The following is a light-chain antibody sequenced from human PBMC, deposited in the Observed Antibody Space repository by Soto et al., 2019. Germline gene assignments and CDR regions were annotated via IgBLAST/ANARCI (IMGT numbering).Light chain of an antibody. J-gene: IGKJ1*01. Sequence: EIVLTQSPGTLSLSPGERATLSCRASQSVSNNYLAWYQQKPGQAPRLLIYGASNRASGVPDRFSGSGSGTDFTLKISRVEAEDVGVYYCMQALQTQTFGQGTKV. CDR3: MQALQTQT. CDR1: QSVSNNY. CDR2: GAS. V-gene: IGKV3-20*01.